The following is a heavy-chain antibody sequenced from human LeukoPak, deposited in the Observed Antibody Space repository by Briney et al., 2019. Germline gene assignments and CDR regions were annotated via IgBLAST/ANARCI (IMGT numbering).Heavy chain of an antibody. CDR1: GFTFSSYA. V-gene: IGHV3-30-3*01. CDR3: AKETFGTSEY. Sequence: GGSLRLSCAASGFTFSSYAMHWVRQAPGKGLEWVAVISYDGSNKYYADSVKGRFTISRDNSKNTLYLQMNSLRAEDTAVYYCAKETFGTSEYWGQGTLVTVSS. CDR2: ISYDGSNK. J-gene: IGHJ4*02. D-gene: IGHD2-2*01.